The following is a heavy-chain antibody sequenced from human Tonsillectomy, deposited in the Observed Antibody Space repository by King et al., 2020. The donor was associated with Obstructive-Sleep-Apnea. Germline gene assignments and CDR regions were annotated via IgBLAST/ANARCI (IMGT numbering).Heavy chain of an antibody. CDR1: SGSVTPYY. D-gene: IGHD2-21*01. J-gene: IGHJ4*02. CDR3: ARGNGIDEDFDY. CDR2: SYYSGIT. Sequence: VQLQESGPGLVKPSETLSLTCTVSSGSVTPYYWSWIRPPPGKGLEWIGYSYYSGITDYNPSLESRVTISVDESKNQFSLDLTSVTAADTAVYYCARGNGIDEDFDYWGQGTLVTVSS. V-gene: IGHV4-59*02.